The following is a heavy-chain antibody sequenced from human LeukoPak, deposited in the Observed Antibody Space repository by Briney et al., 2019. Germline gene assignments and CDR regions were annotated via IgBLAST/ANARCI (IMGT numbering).Heavy chain of an antibody. CDR2: IYYSGST. CDR1: GGSISTYY. V-gene: IGHV4-59*01. J-gene: IGHJ4*02. Sequence: SETLSLTCTVSGGSISTYYWNWIRQPPGKGLEWIGYIYYSGSTNYNPSLKSRVTISVDTSKNQFSLKLSSVTAADTAVYYCARGGITFGGVIAHLDNWGQGTLVTVSS. CDR3: ARGGITFGGVIAHLDN. D-gene: IGHD3-16*02.